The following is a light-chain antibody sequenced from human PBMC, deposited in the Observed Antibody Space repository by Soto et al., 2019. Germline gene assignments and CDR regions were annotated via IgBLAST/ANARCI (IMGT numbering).Light chain of an antibody. J-gene: IGKJ2*01. CDR2: GAS. CDR1: QSVNSD. Sequence: EIVLTQSPATLSVSPGNRATLSCRASQSVNSDLAWYQQKPGQAPRLLIYGASTRATGTPTRFSGSGSGTEFTLTISSPQSEDFAVYFCQQYNNWPPYTFGQGTKVDIK. CDR3: QQYNNWPPYT. V-gene: IGKV3-15*01.